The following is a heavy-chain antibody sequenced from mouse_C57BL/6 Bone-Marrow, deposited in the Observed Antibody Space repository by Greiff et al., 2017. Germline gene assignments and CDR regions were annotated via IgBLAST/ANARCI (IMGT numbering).Heavy chain of an antibody. CDR1: GYAFSSSW. CDR3: ARWGDY. CDR2: IYPGDGDT. Sequence: VKVVESGPELVKPGASVKISCKASGYAFSSSWMNWVKQRPGKGLEWIGRIYPGDGDTNYNGKFKGKATLTADKSSSTAYMQLSSLTSEDSAVYFCARWGDYWGQGTSVTVSS. V-gene: IGHV1-82*01. J-gene: IGHJ4*01.